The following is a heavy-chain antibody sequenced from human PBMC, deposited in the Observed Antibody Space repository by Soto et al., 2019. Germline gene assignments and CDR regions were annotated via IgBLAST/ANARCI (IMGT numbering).Heavy chain of an antibody. CDR2: IYYSGST. Sequence: PSETLSLTCTVSGGSISSGDYYWSWIRQPPGKGLEWIGYIYYSGSTYYNPSLKSRLTISVDTSKNQFSLKLSSVTAADTAVYYCASAPYYDILTGYAPYGMDVWGQGTTVTVSS. V-gene: IGHV4-30-4*01. D-gene: IGHD3-9*01. J-gene: IGHJ6*02. CDR3: ASAPYYDILTGYAPYGMDV. CDR1: GGSISSGDYY.